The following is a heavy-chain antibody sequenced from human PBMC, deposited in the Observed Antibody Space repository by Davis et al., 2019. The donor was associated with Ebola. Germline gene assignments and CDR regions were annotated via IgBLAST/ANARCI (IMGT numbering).Heavy chain of an antibody. V-gene: IGHV1-18*01. CDR2: ISAYYGTT. D-gene: IGHD2/OR15-2a*01. CDR1: GYTFTTYG. CDR3: AREAEVDGPIFFLH. Sequence: ASVKVSCKASGYTFTTYGISWVRQAPGQGLEWMGWISAYYGTTNYAQSLQGRVTMTRDTSTSTAHMELRGLRSDDTAVYYCAREAEVDGPIFFLHWGQGTLVTVSS. J-gene: IGHJ1*01.